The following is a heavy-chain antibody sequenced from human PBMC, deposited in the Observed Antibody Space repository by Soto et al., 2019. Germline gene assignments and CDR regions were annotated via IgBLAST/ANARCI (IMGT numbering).Heavy chain of an antibody. D-gene: IGHD6-13*01. Sequence: ASVKVSCKASGYTFTSYYMHWVRQAPGQGLEWMGIINPSGGSTSYAQKFQGRVTMTRDTSTSTVYMELSSLRSEDTAVYYCAREVAAAGTMTAYLWGNYYYYGMDVWGQGTTVTVSS. CDR1: GYTFTSYY. J-gene: IGHJ6*02. V-gene: IGHV1-46*01. CDR2: INPSGGST. CDR3: AREVAAAGTMTAYLWGNYYYYGMDV.